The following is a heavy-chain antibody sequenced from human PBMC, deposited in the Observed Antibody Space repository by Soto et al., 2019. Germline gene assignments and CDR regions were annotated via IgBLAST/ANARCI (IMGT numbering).Heavy chain of an antibody. Sequence: GVSLRLSCAASGFTFSSYSMNWVRQAPGKGLEWVSSISSSSSYIYYADSVKGRFTISRDNAKNSLYLQMNSLRAEDTAVYYCARGGSGSYFFDYWGQGTLVTVSS. D-gene: IGHD1-26*01. J-gene: IGHJ4*02. CDR1: GFTFSSYS. CDR3: ARGGSGSYFFDY. V-gene: IGHV3-21*01. CDR2: ISSSSSYI.